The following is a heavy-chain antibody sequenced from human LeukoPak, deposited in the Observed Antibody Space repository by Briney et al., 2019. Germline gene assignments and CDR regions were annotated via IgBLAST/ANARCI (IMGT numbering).Heavy chain of an antibody. D-gene: IGHD2-15*01. J-gene: IGHJ5*02. CDR1: GGSISSGPYY. V-gene: IGHV4-39*07. Sequence: PSETLSLTCTVSGGSISSGPYYWGWIRQPPGKGLEWIGNIYYGENTYYNPSLKSRVTISVDTSKNQFSLRLNSVTAADTAVYYCARDSHGYCSGGSCYSGGWFDPWGQGTLVTVSS. CDR2: IYYGENT. CDR3: ARDSHGYCSGGSCYSGGWFDP.